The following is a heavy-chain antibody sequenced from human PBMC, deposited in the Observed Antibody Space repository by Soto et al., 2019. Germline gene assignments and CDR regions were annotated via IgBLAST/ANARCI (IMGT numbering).Heavy chain of an antibody. CDR2: ISGSGGST. CDR3: AKSRGQLGDAFDI. CDR1: GFTFSSSA. V-gene: IGHV3-23*01. D-gene: IGHD6-6*01. J-gene: IGHJ3*02. Sequence: PWGSLRLSCAASGFTFSSSAMSWARQAPGKGLEWVSAISGSGGSTYYADSVKGRFTISRDNSKSTLYLQMNSLRAEDTAVYYCAKSRGQLGDAFDIWGQGTMVTVSS.